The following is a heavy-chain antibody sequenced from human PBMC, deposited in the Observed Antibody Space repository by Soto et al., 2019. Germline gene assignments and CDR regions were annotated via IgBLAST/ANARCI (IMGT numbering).Heavy chain of an antibody. J-gene: IGHJ4*02. D-gene: IGHD3-10*01. CDR1: GFTFSSYW. V-gene: IGHV3-7*03. CDR2: IKQDGSEK. CDR3: ARRRWFGELKVPYFDY. Sequence: PGGSLRLSCAASGFTFSSYWMSWVRQAPGKGLEWVANIKQDGSEKYYVDSVKGRFTISRDNAKNSLYLQMNSLRAEDTAVYYCARRRWFGELKVPYFDYWGQGTLVTVSS.